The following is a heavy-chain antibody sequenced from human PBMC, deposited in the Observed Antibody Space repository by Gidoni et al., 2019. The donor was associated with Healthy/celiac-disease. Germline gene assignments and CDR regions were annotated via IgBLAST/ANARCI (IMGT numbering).Heavy chain of an antibody. V-gene: IGHV4-31*03. CDR3: ARSVPGRWLQPFDY. CDR2: IYYSGST. Sequence: QAQLQESGPGLVKPSQTLSLTCTVSGGSISSGGYYWSWIRQHPGKGLEWIGYIYYSGSTYYNPSLKIRVTISVDTSKNQFSLKLSSVTAADTAVYYCARSVPGRWLQPFDYWGQGTLVTVSS. D-gene: IGHD5-12*01. J-gene: IGHJ4*02. CDR1: GGSISSGGYY.